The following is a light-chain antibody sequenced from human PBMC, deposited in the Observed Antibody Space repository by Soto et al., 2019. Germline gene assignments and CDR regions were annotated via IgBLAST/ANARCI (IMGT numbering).Light chain of an antibody. CDR3: QQYGGSPIT. J-gene: IGKJ5*01. V-gene: IGKV3-20*01. Sequence: EIVLTQSPATLSLSPGERATLSCRASQSVSGNLAWYQQKPGQAPRLLIYDASNRATGIPARFSGSGSGTDFTLTISRLEPEDFALYYCQQYGGSPITFGQGTRLEIK. CDR1: QSVSGN. CDR2: DAS.